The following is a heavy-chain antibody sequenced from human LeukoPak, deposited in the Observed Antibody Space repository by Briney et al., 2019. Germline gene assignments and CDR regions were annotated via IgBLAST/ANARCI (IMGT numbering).Heavy chain of an antibody. V-gene: IGHV4-61*02. CDR1: GGSISSGSNY. CDR2: IYTSGST. J-gene: IGHJ4*02. Sequence: SETLSLTCTVSGGSISSGSNYWRWIRQPAGKGLEWIGRIYTSGSTNYNPSLKSRVTISVDTSKNQFSLKLSSVTAADTAVYYCARGGSLYYDSSGYLDYWGQGTLVTVSS. CDR3: ARGGSLYYDSSGYLDY. D-gene: IGHD3-22*01.